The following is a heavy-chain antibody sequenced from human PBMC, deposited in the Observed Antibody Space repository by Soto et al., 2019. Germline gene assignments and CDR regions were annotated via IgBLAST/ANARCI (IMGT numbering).Heavy chain of an antibody. Sequence: QVQLGESGPGLVKPSQTLSLTCAVSGSSITSGSYYWNWIRQFPGKGLEWIGSLHPSGSTHYNPSLQSCVSISHDGSKQQFSLELTSVTAADTAIYYCARGPDHRKSGYWGQGILVTVSS. CDR3: ARGPDHRKSGY. CDR2: LHPSGST. V-gene: IGHV4-31*11. J-gene: IGHJ4*02. CDR1: GSSITSGSYY.